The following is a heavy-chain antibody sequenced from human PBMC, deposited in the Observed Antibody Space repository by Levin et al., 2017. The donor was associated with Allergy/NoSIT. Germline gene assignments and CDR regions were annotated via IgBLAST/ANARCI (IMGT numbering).Heavy chain of an antibody. J-gene: IGHJ6*02. CDR3: ARDQYSSGWYVRYYGMDV. V-gene: IGHV3-30-3*01. Sequence: GGSLRLSCAASGFTFSSYAMHWVRQAPGKGLEWVAVISYDGSNKYYADSVKGRFTISRDNSKNTLYLQMNSLRAEDTAVYYCARDQYSSGWYVRYYGMDVWGQGTTVTVSS. CDR1: GFTFSSYA. D-gene: IGHD6-19*01. CDR2: ISYDGSNK.